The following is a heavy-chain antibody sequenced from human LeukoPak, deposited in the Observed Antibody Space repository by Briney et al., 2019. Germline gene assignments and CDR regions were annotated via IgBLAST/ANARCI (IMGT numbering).Heavy chain of an antibody. CDR1: RFTFSSYA. D-gene: IGHD6-19*01. J-gene: IGHJ4*02. CDR3: AKMLSVAGIYYFDY. Sequence: GGSLRLSCAASRFTFSSYAMSWVRQAPGKGLEWVSAISGSGGSTYYADSVKGRFTISRDNSKNTLHLQMNSLRAEDTAVYYCAKMLSVAGIYYFDYWGQGTLVTVSS. V-gene: IGHV3-23*01. CDR2: ISGSGGST.